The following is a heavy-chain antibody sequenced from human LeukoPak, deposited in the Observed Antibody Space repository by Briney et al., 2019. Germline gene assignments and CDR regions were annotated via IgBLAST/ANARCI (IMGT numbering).Heavy chain of an antibody. J-gene: IGHJ4*02. CDR3: ARTFGFFGVVIGFDY. CDR2: IKQDGSEK. Sequence: GRSLRLSXAASGFTFSSYWMSWVRQAPGKGLEWVANIKQDGSEKYYVDSVKGRFTISRDNAKNSLYLQMNSLRAEDTAVYYCARTFGFFGVVIGFDYWGQGTLVTVSS. V-gene: IGHV3-7*01. CDR1: GFTFSSYW. D-gene: IGHD3-3*01.